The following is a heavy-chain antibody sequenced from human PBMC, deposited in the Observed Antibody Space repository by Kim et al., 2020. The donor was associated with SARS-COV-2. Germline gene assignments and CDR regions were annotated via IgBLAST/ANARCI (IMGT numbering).Heavy chain of an antibody. Sequence: SETLSLTCTVSGGSISSGGYYWSWIRQHPGKGLEWIGYIYYSGSTYYNPSLKSRVTISVDTSKNQFSLKLSSVTAADTAVYYCARDYGSGTGDAFDIWGQGTMVTVSS. CDR2: IYYSGST. D-gene: IGHD3-10*01. J-gene: IGHJ3*02. V-gene: IGHV4-31*03. CDR3: ARDYGSGTGDAFDI. CDR1: GGSISSGGYY.